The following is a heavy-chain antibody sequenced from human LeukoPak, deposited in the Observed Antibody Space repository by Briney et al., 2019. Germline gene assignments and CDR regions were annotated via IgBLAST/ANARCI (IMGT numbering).Heavy chain of an antibody. J-gene: IGHJ6*04. CDR3: ARSYGSGSYYNPGDV. Sequence: GGSLRLSCAASGFTFSSYGMSWVRQAPGKGLEWVSAISGSGGSTYYADSVKGRFTISRDNSKNTLYLQMNSLKTEDTAVYYCARSYGSGSYYNPGDVWGKGTTVTVSS. V-gene: IGHV3-23*01. CDR1: GFTFSSYG. D-gene: IGHD3-10*01. CDR2: ISGSGGST.